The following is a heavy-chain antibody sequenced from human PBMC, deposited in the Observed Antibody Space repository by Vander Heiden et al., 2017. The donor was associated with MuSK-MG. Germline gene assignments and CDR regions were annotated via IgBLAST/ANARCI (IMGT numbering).Heavy chain of an antibody. Sequence: QVQLVQSGAEVKKPGASVTVSCKASGYTFTSYDINWVRQATGQGLEWMGWMNPNSGNTGYAKKFQGRVTMTRNTSISTAYMELSSLRSEETAVYYCARGAYCSGGSCYSGSFDPWGQGTLVTVSS. D-gene: IGHD2-15*01. CDR2: MNPNSGNT. V-gene: IGHV1-8*01. J-gene: IGHJ5*02. CDR1: GYTFTSYD. CDR3: ARGAYCSGGSCYSGSFDP.